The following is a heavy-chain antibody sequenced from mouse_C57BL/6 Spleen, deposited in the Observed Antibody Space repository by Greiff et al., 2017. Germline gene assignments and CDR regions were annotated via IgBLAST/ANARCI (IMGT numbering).Heavy chain of an antibody. CDR2: ISSGGDYI. J-gene: IGHJ3*01. CDR3: TRVVDYGSSAWFAY. Sequence: EVKLMESGEGLVKPGGSLKLSCAASGFTFSSYAMSWVRQTPEKRLEWVAYISSGGDYIYYADTVKGRFTISRDNARNTLYLQMSSLKSEDTAMYYCTRVVDYGSSAWFAYWGQGTLVTVSA. V-gene: IGHV5-9-1*02. CDR1: GFTFSSYA. D-gene: IGHD1-1*01.